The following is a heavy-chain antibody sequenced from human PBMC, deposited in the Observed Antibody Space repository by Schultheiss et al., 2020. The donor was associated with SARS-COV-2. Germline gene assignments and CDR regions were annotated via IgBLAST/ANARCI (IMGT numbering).Heavy chain of an antibody. Sequence: GGSLRLSCAASGFTFSSYSMNWVRQAPGKGLEWVSANSGGSSNTYYADSVRGRFTISRDNSRNTLFLQMNSLRAEDTAVYYCAKRVASGSFGEGLGSWGQGTLVTVSS. CDR1: GFTFSSYS. CDR3: AKRVASGSFGEGLGS. D-gene: IGHD1-26*01. V-gene: IGHV3-23*01. J-gene: IGHJ5*02. CDR2: NSGGSSNT.